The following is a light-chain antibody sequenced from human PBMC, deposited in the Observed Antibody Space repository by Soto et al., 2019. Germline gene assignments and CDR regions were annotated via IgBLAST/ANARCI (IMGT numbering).Light chain of an antibody. V-gene: IGKV3-20*01. CDR2: GAS. CDR3: QQYGSSPPWT. CDR1: QSVSSSY. J-gene: IGKJ1*01. Sequence: EIVLTQSPGTLSLSPGERATLPCRASQSVSSSYLAWYQQKPGQAPRLLIYGASSRATGIPDRFSGSGSGTDFTLTISRLEPEDFAVYYCQQYGSSPPWTFGQGTKVELK.